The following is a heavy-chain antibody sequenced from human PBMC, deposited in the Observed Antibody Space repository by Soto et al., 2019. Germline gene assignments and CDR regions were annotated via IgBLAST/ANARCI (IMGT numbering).Heavy chain of an antibody. CDR1: GYSFTTYA. CDR2: INAGSGNT. CDR3: ARVPPRGTHGHFYIQHYDS. Sequence: ASVEVSCKSSGYSFTTYAIQWVRQAPGQRLQWMGWINAGSGNTKYSQDFQGRVTFTRDTAATTTFMELSSLRSEDTAVYSCARVPPRGTHGHFYIQHYDSWGQG. J-gene: IGHJ5*02. D-gene: IGHD3-3*02. V-gene: IGHV1-3*01.